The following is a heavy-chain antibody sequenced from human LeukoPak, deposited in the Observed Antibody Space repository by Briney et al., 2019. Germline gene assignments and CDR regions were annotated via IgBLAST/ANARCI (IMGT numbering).Heavy chain of an antibody. Sequence: GGSLRLSCAASGFTFSSYWMHWVRQAPGKGLVWVSRINSDGSSTSYADSVKGRFTISRDNAKNSLYLQMNSLRAEDTAVYYCARSYSSGWYTGPYYFDYWGQGTLVTVSS. CDR1: GFTFSSYW. V-gene: IGHV3-74*01. CDR3: ARSYSSGWYTGPYYFDY. J-gene: IGHJ4*02. D-gene: IGHD6-19*01. CDR2: INSDGSST.